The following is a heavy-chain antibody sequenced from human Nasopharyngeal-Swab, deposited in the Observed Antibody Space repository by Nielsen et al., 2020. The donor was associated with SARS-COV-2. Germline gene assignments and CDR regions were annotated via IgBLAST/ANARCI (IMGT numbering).Heavy chain of an antibody. CDR1: GLTLSSSV. V-gene: IGHV3-30-3*01. J-gene: IGHJ4*02. CDR2: ISYDGSNK. D-gene: IGHD4-17*01. CDR3: AAGLTTVTRY. Sequence: GESLKISCAASGLTLSSSVKHWAPQAPGKGLEWVAVISYDGSNKYYADSVKGRFTISRDNSKNTLYLQMNSLRAEDTAVYYCAAGLTTVTRYWGQGILVTVSS.